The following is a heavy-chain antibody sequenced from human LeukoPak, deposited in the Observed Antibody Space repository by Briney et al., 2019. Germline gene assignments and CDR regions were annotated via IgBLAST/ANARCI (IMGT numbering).Heavy chain of an antibody. Sequence: SVKVSCKASGGTFSSYAISWVRQAPGQGLEWMGGIIPIFGTANYAQKFQGRVTITTDESTSTAYMELSSLRAEDTAVYYCAKATTIAARWGGFDYWGQGTLVTVSS. V-gene: IGHV1-69*05. CDR1: GGTFSSYA. CDR2: IIPIFGTA. CDR3: AKATTIAARWGGFDY. D-gene: IGHD6-13*01. J-gene: IGHJ4*02.